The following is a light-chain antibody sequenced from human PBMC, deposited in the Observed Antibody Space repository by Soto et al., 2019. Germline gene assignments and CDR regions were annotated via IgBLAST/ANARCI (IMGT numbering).Light chain of an antibody. J-gene: IGKJ1*01. CDR3: QPYNNWPRT. CDR2: GAS. Sequence: DIVMTQSPVTLSVSPGDRATLSCRASQSVGHNLAWFQQKPGQAPRLLIYGASAGATGIPDRFSGSGFGTEFTLTISRLQSEDLAVYYCQPYNNWPRTFGQGTKVE. CDR1: QSVGHN. V-gene: IGKV3-15*01.